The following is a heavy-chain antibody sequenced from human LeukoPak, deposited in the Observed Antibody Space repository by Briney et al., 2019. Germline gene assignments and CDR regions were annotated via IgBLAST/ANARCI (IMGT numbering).Heavy chain of an antibody. V-gene: IGHV1-8*01. CDR2: MDPNSGNT. Sequence: ASVKVSCKASGYTFTSYDINWVRQATGQGLEWMGWMDPNSGNTGYAQKFQGRVTMTRNTSISTAYMELSSLRSEDTAVYYCARGLTYYDFWSGYSYYYFDYWGQGTLVTVSS. J-gene: IGHJ4*02. D-gene: IGHD3-3*01. CDR1: GYTFTSYD. CDR3: ARGLTYYDFWSGYSYYYFDY.